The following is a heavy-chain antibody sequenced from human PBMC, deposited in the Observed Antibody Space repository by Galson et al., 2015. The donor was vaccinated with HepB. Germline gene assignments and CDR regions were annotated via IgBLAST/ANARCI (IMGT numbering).Heavy chain of an antibody. CDR2: INAGNGNT. CDR1: GYTFTSYA. D-gene: IGHD6-19*01. Sequence: SVKVSCKASGYTFTSYAMHWVRQAPGQRLEWMGWINAGNGNTKYSQKFQGRVTITRDTSASTAYMELSSLRSEDTAVYYCARGIAVAGTGNWFDPWGRGTLVTVSS. J-gene: IGHJ5*02. V-gene: IGHV1-3*01. CDR3: ARGIAVAGTGNWFDP.